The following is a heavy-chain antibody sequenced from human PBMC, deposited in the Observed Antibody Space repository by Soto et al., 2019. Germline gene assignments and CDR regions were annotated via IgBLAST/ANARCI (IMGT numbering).Heavy chain of an antibody. CDR2: INPNSGGT. J-gene: IGHJ4*02. CDR3: AREVEMATIDFDY. CDR1: GYTFTGYY. D-gene: IGHD5-12*01. Sequence: SVKGSCKDSGYTFTGYYMHWVRQAPGQGLEWMGWINPNSGGTKYAQRFQGRVTMTRDTSISTAYMELSRLRSDDTAVHYCAREVEMATIDFDYWGQGTLVTVSS. V-gene: IGHV1-2*02.